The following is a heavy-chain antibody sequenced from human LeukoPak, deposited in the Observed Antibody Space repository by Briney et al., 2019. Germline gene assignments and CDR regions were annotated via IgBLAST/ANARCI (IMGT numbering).Heavy chain of an antibody. CDR1: GFTVSSKY. D-gene: IGHD3-22*01. CDR2: ISNSSSYI. J-gene: IGHJ4*02. V-gene: IGHV3-21*01. CDR3: ARDLYDSGAYSSPIDY. Sequence: GGSLRLSCAASGFTVSSKYMSWVRQAPGKGLEWVSSISNSSSYIHSADSVKGRFTISRDNAKNSLYLQMNSLRAEDTAVYYCARDLYDSGAYSSPIDYWGQGTLVTVSS.